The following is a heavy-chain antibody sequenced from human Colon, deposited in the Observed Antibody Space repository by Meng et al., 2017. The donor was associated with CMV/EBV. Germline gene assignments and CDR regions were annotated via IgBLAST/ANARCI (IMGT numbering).Heavy chain of an antibody. CDR1: GYTFSSYW. J-gene: IGHJ4*02. V-gene: IGHV5-51*01. CDR2: IYPGDSDI. CDR3: LRREYFDTVSGN. Sequence: GESLKISCEGFGYTFSSYWIAWVRQMPGKGLDWMGIIYPGDSDIVHNPSLEGRVTLSADKSISTAYLHWSSLRASDSAMYYCLRREYFDTVSGNWGQGTLVTVSS. D-gene: IGHD4-17*01.